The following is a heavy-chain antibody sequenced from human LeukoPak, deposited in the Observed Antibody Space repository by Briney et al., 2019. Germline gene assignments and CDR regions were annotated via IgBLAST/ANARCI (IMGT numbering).Heavy chain of an antibody. CDR3: ARHLPYSSSSYFNY. D-gene: IGHD6-6*01. Sequence: SETLSLTCTASGGSISSNNYYWGWIRQPPGKGLEWIGSIYYSGNTYYNPSLKSRVTISVDTSKNQFSLKLSSVTTADTAVYYCARHLPYSSSSYFNYWGQGTLVTVSS. V-gene: IGHV4-39*01. CDR1: GGSISSNNYY. J-gene: IGHJ4*02. CDR2: IYYSGNT.